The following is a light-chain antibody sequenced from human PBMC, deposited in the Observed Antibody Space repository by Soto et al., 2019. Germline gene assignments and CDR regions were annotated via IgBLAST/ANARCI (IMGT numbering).Light chain of an antibody. V-gene: IGLV2-8*01. CDR2: EVT. Sequence: LTQPPSASGSPGQSVTISCTGTSSDVGAYNYVSWYQQHPGKAPKLMIYEVTNRPSGVPDRFSASKSGNTASLTVSGLQAEDEADYFCSSYAGFNNFVFGTGTKVTVL. J-gene: IGLJ1*01. CDR3: SSYAGFNNFV. CDR1: SSDVGAYNY.